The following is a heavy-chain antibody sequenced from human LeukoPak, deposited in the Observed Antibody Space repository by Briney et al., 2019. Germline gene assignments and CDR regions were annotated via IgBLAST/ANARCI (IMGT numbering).Heavy chain of an antibody. CDR2: ISAYNGNT. Sequence: GASVKVSCKASGYTFTSYGISWVRQAPGQGLEWMGWISAYNGNTNYAQKLQGRVTMTTDTSTSTAYMELRSLRSDDTAVYYCARERGSDYDTLTGHDYMDVWGKGTTVTVSS. CDR3: ARERGSDYDTLTGHDYMDV. CDR1: GYTFTSYG. D-gene: IGHD3-9*01. V-gene: IGHV1-18*01. J-gene: IGHJ6*03.